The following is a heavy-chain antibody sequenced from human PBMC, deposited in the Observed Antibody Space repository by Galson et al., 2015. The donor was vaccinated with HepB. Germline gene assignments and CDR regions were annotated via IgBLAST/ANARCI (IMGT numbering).Heavy chain of an antibody. J-gene: IGHJ5*02. CDR3: TTDVYFSTYWSWLDP. D-gene: IGHD2-8*02. V-gene: IGHV3-15*01. CDR2: IKSKTDGETT. CDR1: GFPFNNAR. Sequence: SLRLSCAASGFPFNNARMTWVRQAPGMGLEWVGRIKSKTDGETTDYAAPVKGRFTISRGDSKNRLYLQMNSLKTEDTAVYYCTTDVYFSTYWSWLDPWGQGTVVTVSS.